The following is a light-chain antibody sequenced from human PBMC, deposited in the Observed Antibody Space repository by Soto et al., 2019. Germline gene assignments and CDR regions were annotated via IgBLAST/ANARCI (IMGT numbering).Light chain of an antibody. J-gene: IGLJ2*01. CDR3: QSYDSSLSVVV. CDR1: GSNIGAGYD. Sequence: QSVLTQPPSVSGAQGQRVTISCTGSGSNIGAGYDVHWYQQLPGTAPKLLIYGNNNRPSGVPDRFSGSKSGTSASLAITGLQAEDEADYYCQSYDSSLSVVVFGGGTKLNVL. V-gene: IGLV1-40*01. CDR2: GNN.